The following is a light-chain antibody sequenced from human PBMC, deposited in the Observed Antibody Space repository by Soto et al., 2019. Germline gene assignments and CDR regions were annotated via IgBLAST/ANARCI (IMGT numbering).Light chain of an antibody. J-gene: IGKJ1*01. CDR2: HAS. V-gene: IGKV1-5*01. Sequence: DIQMTQSPSTLPASVGDRVTITCRASQSISNWLALYQQKPGTAPKVLIYHASNLQSGVPSRFSGSGSGTEFTLTISSLQTDDFSTYYCQQYHSYWTFGQGTKVDIK. CDR1: QSISNW. CDR3: QQYHSYWT.